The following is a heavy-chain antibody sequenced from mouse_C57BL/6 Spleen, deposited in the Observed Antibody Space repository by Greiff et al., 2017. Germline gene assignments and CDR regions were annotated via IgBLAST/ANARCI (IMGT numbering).Heavy chain of an antibody. V-gene: IGHV1-4*01. Sequence: QVQLQQSGAELARPGASVKMSCKASGYTFTSYTMHWVKQRPGQGLEWIGSINPSSGYTKYNQKYTDKSTVTADKSSSTAYMQLRSLPSEDSAVYYCARSPSSYYFDYWGQGTTLTVSS. J-gene: IGHJ2*01. CDR3: ARSPSSYYFDY. D-gene: IGHD1-1*01. CDR1: GYTFTSYT. CDR2: INPSSGYT.